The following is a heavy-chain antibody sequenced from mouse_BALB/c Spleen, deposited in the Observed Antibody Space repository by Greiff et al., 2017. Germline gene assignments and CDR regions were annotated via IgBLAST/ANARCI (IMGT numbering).Heavy chain of an antibody. CDR2: ISDGGSYT. V-gene: IGHV5-4*02. J-gene: IGHJ4*01. Sequence: DVMLVESGGGLVKPGGSLKLSCAASGFTFSDYYMYWVRQTPEKRLEWVATISDGGSYTYYPDSVKGRFTISRDNAKNNLYLQMSSLKSEDTAMYYCARVGYYAMDYWGQGTSVTVSS. CDR3: ARVGYYAMDY. CDR1: GFTFSDYY.